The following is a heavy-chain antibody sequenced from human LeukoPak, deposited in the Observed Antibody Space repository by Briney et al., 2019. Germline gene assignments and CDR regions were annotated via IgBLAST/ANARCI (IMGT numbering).Heavy chain of an antibody. V-gene: IGHV1-2*02. CDR1: GYTFTGYY. CDR2: INPNSGGT. Sequence: ASVKVSCKASGYTFTGYYMHWVRQAPGQGLEWMGWINPNSGGTNYAQKIQGRVTMTRDTSISTAYMELSRLRSDDTAVYYCARDQGYYDFWSGYPYDAFDIWGQGTMVTVSS. CDR3: ARDQGYYDFWSGYPYDAFDI. J-gene: IGHJ3*02. D-gene: IGHD3-3*01.